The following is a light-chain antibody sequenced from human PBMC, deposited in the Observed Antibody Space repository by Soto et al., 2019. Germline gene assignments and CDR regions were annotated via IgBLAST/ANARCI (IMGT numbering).Light chain of an antibody. Sequence: EIVLTQSPATLSLSPGERATLSCRASQSVGTSLVWYQQKRGQAPRLLMYDASNRATGIPARFSGSGSGTDFTLTISSLEPEDFAVYYCQQRHNWPPLTFGGGTKVEIK. CDR1: QSVGTS. CDR2: DAS. CDR3: QQRHNWPPLT. V-gene: IGKV3-11*01. J-gene: IGKJ4*01.